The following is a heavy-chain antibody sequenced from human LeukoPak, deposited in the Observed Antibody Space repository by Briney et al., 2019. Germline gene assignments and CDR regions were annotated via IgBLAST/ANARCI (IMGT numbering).Heavy chain of an antibody. J-gene: IGHJ6*03. Sequence: ASVKVSCKASGYTFNTYGITWVRQAPGQGLEWMGWISGYNGKTKYAQKLQDRVTMTTDTSTTTAYMELRSLRFDDMAVYYCARGPVVAAFSSAYYYYMDVWGKGTTVTVSS. CDR3: ARGPVVAAFSSAYYYYMDV. CDR1: GYTFNTYG. CDR2: ISGYNGKT. D-gene: IGHD2-15*01. V-gene: IGHV1-18*03.